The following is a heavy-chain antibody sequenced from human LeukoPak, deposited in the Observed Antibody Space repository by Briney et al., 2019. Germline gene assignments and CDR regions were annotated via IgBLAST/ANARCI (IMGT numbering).Heavy chain of an antibody. D-gene: IGHD2-21*01. Sequence: GESLKISCKGSGYMFITHWIGWVRQMPGKGLEWMGIIYPEDSDTRYSPSFQGHVTISVDKSSNTAFLQWSGLKASDTAMYFCARHRTPYCGAGCLPDSMDVWGEGTTVTVSS. CDR2: IYPEDSDT. CDR3: ARHRTPYCGAGCLPDSMDV. J-gene: IGHJ6*03. V-gene: IGHV5-51*01. CDR1: GYMFITHW.